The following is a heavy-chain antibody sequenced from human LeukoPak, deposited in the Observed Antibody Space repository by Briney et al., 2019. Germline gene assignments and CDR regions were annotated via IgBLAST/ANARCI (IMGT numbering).Heavy chain of an antibody. Sequence: GGSLRLSCAASGFTFSSYSMNRVRQAPGKGLEWVSFISSSSSYIYYADSVKGRFTISRDNAKNSLYLQMNSLRAEDTAVYYCARAPSSSSPYYYYMDVWGKGTTVTVSS. CDR1: GFTFSSYS. V-gene: IGHV3-21*01. J-gene: IGHJ6*03. CDR3: ARAPSSSSPYYYYMDV. D-gene: IGHD6-6*01. CDR2: ISSSSSYI.